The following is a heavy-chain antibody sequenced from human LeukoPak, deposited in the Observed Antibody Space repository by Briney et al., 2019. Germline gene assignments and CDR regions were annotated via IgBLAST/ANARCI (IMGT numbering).Heavy chain of an antibody. Sequence: PGGSLRLSCAASGFTFSSYWMYWVRQAPGKGLVRVSRINSDGSTTSYADSVKGRFTISRDNAKNTLYLQMNSLRAEDTAVYYCARVGTTSNFYYYYGMDAWGQGTTVTVSS. V-gene: IGHV3-74*01. J-gene: IGHJ6*02. D-gene: IGHD2/OR15-2a*01. CDR2: INSDGSTT. CDR1: GFTFSSYW. CDR3: ARVGTTSNFYYYYGMDA.